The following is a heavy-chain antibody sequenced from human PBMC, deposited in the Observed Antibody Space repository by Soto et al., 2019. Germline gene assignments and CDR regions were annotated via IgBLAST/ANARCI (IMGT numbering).Heavy chain of an antibody. CDR3: ARDNEGGELFFDY. Sequence: PGGSLRLSCVASGFTFSGYGMHWVRQAPGKGLEWVAVIWYDGSKKYYIESVKGRFTISRDNSKNTLYLQMSSLRAEDTAVYYCARDNEGGELFFDYWGQGTLVTVS. CDR2: IWYDGSKK. V-gene: IGHV3-33*01. J-gene: IGHJ4*02. CDR1: GFTFSGYG. D-gene: IGHD4-17*01.